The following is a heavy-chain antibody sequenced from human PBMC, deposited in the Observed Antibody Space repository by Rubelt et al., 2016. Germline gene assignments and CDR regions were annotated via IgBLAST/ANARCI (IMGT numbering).Heavy chain of an antibody. J-gene: IGHJ3*01. CDR3: ARLQLCEAFDV. Sequence: QLQLQESGPGLVKPSETLSLTCTVSGGSISSSSYYWGWIRPPPGKGLEWIGSIYYSGSTYYHPSLKSRVTISVDTSKNQFSLKLRAVSAADTDVYYCARLQLCEAFDVWGQGTMVTVSS. V-gene: IGHV4-39*01. CDR1: GGSISSSSYY. CDR2: IYYSGST. D-gene: IGHD6-13*01.